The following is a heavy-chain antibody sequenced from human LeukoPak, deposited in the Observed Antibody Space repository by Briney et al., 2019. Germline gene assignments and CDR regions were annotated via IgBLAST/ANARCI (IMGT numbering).Heavy chain of an antibody. V-gene: IGHV1-24*01. CDR1: GYTLTELS. J-gene: IGHJ4*02. Sequence: ASVKVSCKVSGYTLTELSTHWVRQAPGKGLEWMGGFDPEDGETIYAQKFQGRVTMTEDTSTDTAYMELSSLRSEDTAVYYCATRSGSGSYLYYFDYRGQGTLVTVSS. CDR2: FDPEDGET. CDR3: ATRSGSGSYLYYFDY. D-gene: IGHD3-10*01.